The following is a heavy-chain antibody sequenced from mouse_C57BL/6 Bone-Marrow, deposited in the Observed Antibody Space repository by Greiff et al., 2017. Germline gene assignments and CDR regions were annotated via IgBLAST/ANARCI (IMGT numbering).Heavy chain of an antibody. V-gene: IGHV1-81*01. CDR3: ARGRYYSNQVDY. CDR2: IYPRSGNT. CDR1: GYTFTSYG. Sequence: QVQLQQSGAELARPGASVKLSCKASGYTFTSYGISWVKQRTGQGLEWIGEIYPRSGNTYSNEKFEGKATLTADKSSSTAYMELRSLTSEDSAVYFCARGRYYSNQVDYWGQGTTLTVSS. J-gene: IGHJ2*01. D-gene: IGHD2-5*01.